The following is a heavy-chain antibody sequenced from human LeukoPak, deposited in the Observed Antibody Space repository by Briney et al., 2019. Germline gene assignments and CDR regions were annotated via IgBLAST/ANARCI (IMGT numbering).Heavy chain of an antibody. J-gene: IGHJ4*02. CDR1: GFTFSSYS. V-gene: IGHV3-21*01. CDR2: ISSSSSYI. Sequence: GGSLRLSCAASGFTFSSYSMNWVRQAPGKGLEWVSSISSSSSYIYYADSVKGRFTISRDNSKNTLYLQMNSLRAEDTAVYYCAILHDYGDYSPFDYWGQGTLVTVSS. CDR3: AILHDYGDYSPFDY. D-gene: IGHD4-17*01.